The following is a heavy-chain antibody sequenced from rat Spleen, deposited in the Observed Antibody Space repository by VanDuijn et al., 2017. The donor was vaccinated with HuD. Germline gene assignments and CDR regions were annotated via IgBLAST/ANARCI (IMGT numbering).Heavy chain of an antibody. V-gene: IGHV6-8*01. CDR1: GFTFSDAW. Sequence: EVQLVETGGSLVQPGKSLRLTCATSGFTFSDAWMHWVRQSPEKQLEWVAQIKVKSINYATYYAESVKGRFTVSRDDSKSSVYLQMNNLKEEDTAIYYCTWEWPYNWFVHWGQGTLVTVSS. CDR3: TWEWPYNWFVH. J-gene: IGHJ3*01. CDR2: IKVKSINYAT.